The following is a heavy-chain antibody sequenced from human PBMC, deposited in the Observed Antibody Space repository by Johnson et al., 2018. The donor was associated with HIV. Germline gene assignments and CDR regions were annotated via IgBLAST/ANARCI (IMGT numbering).Heavy chain of an antibody. Sequence: VQLVESGGGLVQSGGSLRLSCGASGFSVSNNYMNWVRQAPGKGLEWVSVLYSGGNPYYADSVRGRFTISRDNSKNTLYLQMSSLKVEDTAMYYCARDGESQQLPLGDAFDVWGQGTMVIVSS. CDR2: LYSGGNP. V-gene: IGHV3-66*01. J-gene: IGHJ3*01. CDR3: ARDGESQQLPLGDAFDV. D-gene: IGHD6-13*01. CDR1: GFSVSNNY.